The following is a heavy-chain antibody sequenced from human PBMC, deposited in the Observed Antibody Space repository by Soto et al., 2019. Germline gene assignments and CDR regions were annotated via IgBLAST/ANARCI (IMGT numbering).Heavy chain of an antibody. J-gene: IGHJ4*02. D-gene: IGHD3-16*01. CDR2: IYHSGST. CDR1: GGSISSSHW. CDR3: ASSGGGEDY. Sequence: QVQLQESGPGLVKPSGTLSLSCAVSGGSISSSHWWTWVRQPPGKGLEWIGEIYHSGSTNYNPSLKSRVTISVDTSRNQFSRNLSSGTAADTAVYYCASSGGGEDYWGQGILVTVSS. V-gene: IGHV4-4*02.